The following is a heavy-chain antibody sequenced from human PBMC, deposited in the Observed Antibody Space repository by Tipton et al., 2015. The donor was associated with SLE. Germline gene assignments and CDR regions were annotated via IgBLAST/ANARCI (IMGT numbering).Heavy chain of an antibody. D-gene: IGHD6-13*01. J-gene: IGHJ4*02. CDR2: IYYSGST. V-gene: IGHV4-59*08. Sequence: TLSLTCTVSGDSISSYRWSWIRQPPGKGLEWIGYIYYSGSTNYNPSLKSRVTMSIDTSKNQFSLRLRSVTAADTAVYYCARHRMMDSSSWAYYFDYWGQGTLVTVSS. CDR1: GDSISSYR. CDR3: ARHRMMDSSSWAYYFDY.